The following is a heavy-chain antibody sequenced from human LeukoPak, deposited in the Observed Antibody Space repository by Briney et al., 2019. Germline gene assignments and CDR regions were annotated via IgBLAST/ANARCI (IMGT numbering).Heavy chain of an antibody. J-gene: IGHJ4*02. CDR1: AFSSSNSA. V-gene: IGHV3-23*01. D-gene: IGHD1-1*01. Sequence: PGGSLRVSCAGPAFSSSNSAISCGRQAPGKGVEWVSGISGNGGTTSYTDSVKGRFTISRDNSKDTLYLQMSSLRAEDTAVYYCARTVTTGSYYFDYWGQGTLVTVSS. CDR2: ISGNGGTT. CDR3: ARTVTTGSYYFDY.